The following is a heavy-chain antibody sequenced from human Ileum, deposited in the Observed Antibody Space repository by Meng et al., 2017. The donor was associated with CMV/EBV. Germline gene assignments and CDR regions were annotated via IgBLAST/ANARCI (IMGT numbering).Heavy chain of an antibody. CDR1: GGSISTSSYD. CDR3: VRDKDNNYLLDWFDP. D-gene: IGHD4-11*01. J-gene: IGHJ5*02. V-gene: IGHV4-39*07. CDR2: IYYRGTT. Sequence: LQLLGSGPGLAKPSETLSRTCTGSGGSISTSSYDWGWIRQPPGKRLEWIGSIYYRGTTYYNPSLKSRVTMSIDTSTNQFSLNLRSVTAADTAVYYCVRDKDNNYLLDWFDPWGQGTLVTVSS.